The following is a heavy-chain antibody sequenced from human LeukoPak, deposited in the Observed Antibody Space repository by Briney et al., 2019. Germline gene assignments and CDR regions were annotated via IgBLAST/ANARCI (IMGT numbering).Heavy chain of an antibody. Sequence: GGSLRLSCAASGFTFSSYWMSWVRQAPGKGLEWVGRSRNRAKSYTTDYAASVRGRFTISRDDSQNSLYLQMRSLKTEDTAVYHCVRVADTSDWHFDYWGQGTLVTVSS. J-gene: IGHJ4*02. CDR3: VRVADTSDWHFDY. V-gene: IGHV3-72*01. CDR2: SRNRAKSYTT. CDR1: GFTFSSYW. D-gene: IGHD6-19*01.